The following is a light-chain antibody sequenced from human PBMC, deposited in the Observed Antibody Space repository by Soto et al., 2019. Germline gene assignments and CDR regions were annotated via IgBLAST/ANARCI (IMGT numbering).Light chain of an antibody. Sequence: VVTQSPGTLSLFPGERATLSCRASQSISASYLAWYQHKPGQAPRLLLYGAFNRATGIPDRFSGRASGPDYTLTISGLEAEDFAVYYCQQYGSTPPTFGQGTKVEIK. CDR3: QQYGSTPPT. V-gene: IGKV3-20*01. CDR1: QSISASY. CDR2: GAF. J-gene: IGKJ1*01.